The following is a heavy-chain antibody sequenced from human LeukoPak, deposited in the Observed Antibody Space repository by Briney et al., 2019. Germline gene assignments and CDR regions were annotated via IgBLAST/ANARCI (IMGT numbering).Heavy chain of an antibody. CDR3: ARDSSGWYGRGYYFDY. CDR2: INPNSGGT. J-gene: IGHJ4*02. V-gene: IGHV1-2*02. D-gene: IGHD6-19*01. CDR1: GYTFTDYY. Sequence: ASVKVSFKASGYTFTDYYMHWVRQAPGQGLEWMGWINPNSGGTNYAQKFQGRVTMTRGTSISTAYMELSRLRSDDTAVYYCARDSSGWYGRGYYFDYWGQGTLVTVSS.